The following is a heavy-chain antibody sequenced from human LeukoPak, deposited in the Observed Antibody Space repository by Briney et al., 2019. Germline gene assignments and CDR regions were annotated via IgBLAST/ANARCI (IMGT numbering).Heavy chain of an antibody. V-gene: IGHV3-66*01. J-gene: IGHJ4*02. CDR3: ARAPENSFVSRYGDYLES. CDR2: IYSGGST. D-gene: IGHD4-17*01. CDR1: GFTVSSNY. Sequence: GGSLRLSCAASGFTVSSNYMSWVRQAPGKGLEWVSVIYSGGSTFYAVSVKGRFTISRDNSKNTLYLQMNSLRAEDTAVYYCARAPENSFVSRYGDYLESWGQGTLVTVSS.